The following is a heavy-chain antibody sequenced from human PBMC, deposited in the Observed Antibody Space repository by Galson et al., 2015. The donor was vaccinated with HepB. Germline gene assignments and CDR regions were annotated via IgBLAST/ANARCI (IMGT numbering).Heavy chain of an antibody. CDR1: AFTVSSNY. J-gene: IGHJ2*01. CDR3: AGVVVVSGWYFDL. Sequence: SLRLSCAASAFTVSSNYMSWVRQAPGKGLEWVSIIYSGGSTYYADSVKDRFTISRDNFKNTIHLQMNSLRADDTAVYYCAGVVVVSGWYFDLWGRGTLVTVSS. V-gene: IGHV3-66*01. D-gene: IGHD2-15*01. CDR2: IYSGGST.